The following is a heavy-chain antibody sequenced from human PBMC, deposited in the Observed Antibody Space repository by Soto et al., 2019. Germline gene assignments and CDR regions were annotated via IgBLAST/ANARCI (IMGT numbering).Heavy chain of an antibody. V-gene: IGHV3-73*01. CDR3: TSLWDSSGYCPFDY. D-gene: IGHD3-22*01. CDR2: IRSKANSYAT. CDR1: GFTFSGSA. J-gene: IGHJ4*02. Sequence: EVQLVESGGGLVQPGGSLKLSCAASGFTFSGSAMHWVRQASGKGLEWVGRIRSKANSYATAYAASVKGRFTISRDDSKNTAYLQMNSLKTEDTAVYYCTSLWDSSGYCPFDYWGQGTLVTVSS.